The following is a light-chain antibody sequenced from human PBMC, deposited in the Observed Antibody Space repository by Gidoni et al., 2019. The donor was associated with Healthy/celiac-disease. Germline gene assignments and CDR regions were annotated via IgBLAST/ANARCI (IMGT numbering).Light chain of an antibody. V-gene: IGKV3-15*01. CDR1: QSVSSN. J-gene: IGKJ2*04. Sequence: EIGMTQSPATLSVSPGERATLSCRASQSVSSNLAWYQQKPGQAPRLLIYGASTRATGIPARFSGSGSGTEFTLTISSLQSEDFAVYYCQQYNNWPACSFGQGTKLEIK. CDR3: QQYNNWPACS. CDR2: GAS.